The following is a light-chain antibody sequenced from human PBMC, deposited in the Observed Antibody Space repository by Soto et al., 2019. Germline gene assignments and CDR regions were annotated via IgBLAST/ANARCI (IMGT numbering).Light chain of an antibody. J-gene: IGLJ3*02. CDR2: DVT. Sequence: QSVLTQPRSVSGSPGQSVTISCSGTSSDLGGYNYVSWYQHHPGKAPKLMIYDVTLRPSGVPDRFSGSKSGNTASLTISGLQAEDDADYYCCSYAGSFPWVFGGGTKLTVL. V-gene: IGLV2-11*01. CDR1: SSDLGGYNY. CDR3: CSYAGSFPWV.